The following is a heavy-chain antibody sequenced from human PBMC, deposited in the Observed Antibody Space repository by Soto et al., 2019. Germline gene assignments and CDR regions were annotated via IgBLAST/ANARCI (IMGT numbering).Heavy chain of an antibody. CDR2: INPNSGGT. Sequence: GASVKVSCKASGYTFSGFYMHWVRQAPGQGLEWMGWINPNSGGTKSAEKFQGRVTMTRDTSISTAYMELSRLTSDDPAVYYCASAAVTGTAGLDFWGQGTQFTVSS. CDR1: GYTFSGFY. CDR3: ASAAVTGTAGLDF. D-gene: IGHD6-19*01. V-gene: IGHV1-2*02. J-gene: IGHJ4*02.